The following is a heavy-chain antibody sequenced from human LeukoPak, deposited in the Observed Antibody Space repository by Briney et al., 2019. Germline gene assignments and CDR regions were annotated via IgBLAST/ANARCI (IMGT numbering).Heavy chain of an antibody. CDR3: AIWSGYFFDY. CDR1: GYSISSGYY. D-gene: IGHD3-3*01. V-gene: IGHV4-38-2*02. J-gene: IGHJ4*02. CDR2: IYHSGST. Sequence: SETLSLTCTVSGYSISSGYYWGWIRQPPGKGLEWIGSIYHSGSTHYNPSLKSRVTISVDTSKNQFSLKLSSVTAADTAVYYCAIWSGYFFDYWGQGTLVTVSS.